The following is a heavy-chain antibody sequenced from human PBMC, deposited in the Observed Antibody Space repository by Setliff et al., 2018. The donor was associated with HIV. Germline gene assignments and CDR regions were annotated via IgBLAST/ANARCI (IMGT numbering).Heavy chain of an antibody. J-gene: IGHJ1*01. CDR3: ARDPAPSSSASYFQH. D-gene: IGHD6-6*01. CDR2: INPSSGST. CDR1: GGTFRSQA. V-gene: IGHV1-46*01. Sequence: ASVQVSCKTSGGTFRSQAISWVRQAPGQGLEWMGIINPSSGSTTYAQKFQGRVTMTRDTSTSTVYMELSSLRSEDTAVYYCARDPAPSSSASYFQHWGQGTPVTVSS.